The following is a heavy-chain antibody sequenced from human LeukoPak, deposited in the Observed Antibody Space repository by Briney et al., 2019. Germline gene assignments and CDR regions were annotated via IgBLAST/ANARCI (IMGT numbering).Heavy chain of an antibody. D-gene: IGHD3-22*01. CDR1: GFTFSSYS. CDR3: ARGYYDSSGYSHAFDI. Sequence: GGSLRLSCAASGFTFSSYSMNWVRQAPGKGLEWVSSISSSSSYIYYADSVKGRFTISRDNAKNSLYLQMNSLRAEDTAVYYCARGYYDSSGYSHAFDIWGQGTMVTVSS. V-gene: IGHV3-21*01. CDR2: ISSSSSYI. J-gene: IGHJ3*02.